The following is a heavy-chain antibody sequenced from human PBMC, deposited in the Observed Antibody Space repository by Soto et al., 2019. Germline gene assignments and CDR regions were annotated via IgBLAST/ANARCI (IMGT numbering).Heavy chain of an antibody. J-gene: IGHJ6*03. CDR1: GGTFSSYT. CDR3: ARDCSGVVTSCYDSNYYYMDV. D-gene: IGHD2-2*01. CDR2: IIPILGIA. V-gene: IGHV1-69*08. Sequence: QVQLVQSGAEVKKPGSSVKVSCKASGGTFSSYTISWVRQAPGQGLEWMGRIIPILGIANYAQKFQGRVTITADKSTSTAYMELSSLRSEDTAVYYCARDCSGVVTSCYDSNYYYMDVWGKGTTVTVSS.